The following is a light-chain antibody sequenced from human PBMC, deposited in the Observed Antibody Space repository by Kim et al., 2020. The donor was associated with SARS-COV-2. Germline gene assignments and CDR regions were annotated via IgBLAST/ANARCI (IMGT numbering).Light chain of an antibody. CDR2: DVS. CDR1: SSDVGRYDY. J-gene: IGLJ1*01. V-gene: IGLV2-14*03. Sequence: QSALTQPASVSGSPGQSITISCTGTSSDVGRYDYVSWFQQHPGKVPKLMIYDVSNRPSGVSYRFSGSKSGNTASLTISGLQAEDEADYYCSSFTSSSTFVFGTGTKVTVL. CDR3: SSFTSSSTFV.